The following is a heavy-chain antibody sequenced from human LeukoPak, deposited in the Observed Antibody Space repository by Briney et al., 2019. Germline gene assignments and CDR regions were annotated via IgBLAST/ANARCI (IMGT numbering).Heavy chain of an antibody. Sequence: PSETLSLSSTVSGGSISSYYWSWIRQPPGKGLEWIGYIYYSGSTNYNPSLKSRVTISVDTSKNQFSLKLSSVTAADTAVYYCARDVEFNYGMHVWGKGTTVTVSS. CDR2: IYYSGST. CDR3: ARDVEFNYGMHV. J-gene: IGHJ6*04. D-gene: IGHD3-10*01. V-gene: IGHV4-59*01. CDR1: GGSISSYY.